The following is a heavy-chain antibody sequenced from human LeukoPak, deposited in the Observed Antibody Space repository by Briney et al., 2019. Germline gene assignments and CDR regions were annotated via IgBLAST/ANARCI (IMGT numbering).Heavy chain of an antibody. CDR1: GYAFSNYD. Sequence: ASVKVSCKASGYAFSNYDSSWVRQAPGQGLEWMGWISAYNGNTNYAQKFQGRVTMTTDTSTSTAYMELRSLRSDDTAVYYCARRYHYDSSGYYFNDSWGQGTLVTVSS. CDR3: ARRYHYDSSGYYFNDS. J-gene: IGHJ4*02. CDR2: ISAYNGNT. D-gene: IGHD3-22*01. V-gene: IGHV1-18*01.